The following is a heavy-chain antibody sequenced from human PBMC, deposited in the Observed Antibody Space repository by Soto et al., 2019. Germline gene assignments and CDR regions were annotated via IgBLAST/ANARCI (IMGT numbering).Heavy chain of an antibody. CDR2: IIPIFGTA. Sequence: SVKGSCKASGGTFRSYAISCVRHAPGQGLEWMGGIIPIFGTANYAQKFQGRVTITADESTSTAYMELSSLRSEDTAVYYCARGVTGYYYGSGDWFDPWGQGPLVT. V-gene: IGHV1-69*01. CDR1: GGTFRSYA. CDR3: ARGVTGYYYGSGDWFDP. J-gene: IGHJ5*02. D-gene: IGHD3-10*01.